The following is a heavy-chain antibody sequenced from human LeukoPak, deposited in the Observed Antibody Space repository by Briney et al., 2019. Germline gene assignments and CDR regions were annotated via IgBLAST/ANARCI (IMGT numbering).Heavy chain of an antibody. CDR3: ARDRVYGSGIRT. J-gene: IGHJ4*02. CDR2: IYTSGRS. Sequence: PGGSLRLSCAASGFNVSDDYMTWVRQAPGKGLEWVSVIYTSGRSDYVDSVKGRFNISRDNTKNTVYLQMNSLTVEDTAVYYCARDRVYGSGIRTWGQGTLVNVSS. CDR1: GFNVSDDY. D-gene: IGHD3-10*01. V-gene: IGHV3-66*01.